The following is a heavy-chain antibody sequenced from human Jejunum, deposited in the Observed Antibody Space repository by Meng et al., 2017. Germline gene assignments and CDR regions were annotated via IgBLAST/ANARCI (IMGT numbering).Heavy chain of an antibody. V-gene: IGHV3-33*01. CDR2: IWFDGSKS. CDR3: ARWAMVGDDIDAFDI. D-gene: IGHD3-9*01. J-gene: IGHJ3*02. CDR1: GFTFSRYG. Sequence: GESLKISCAASGFTFSRYGMHWVRQAPGKGLEWVAIIWFDGSKSYSAESVKGRFTISRDNSKNTLYLQMNSLRAEDTAVYYCARWAMVGDDIDAFDIWGQGTMVTVSS.